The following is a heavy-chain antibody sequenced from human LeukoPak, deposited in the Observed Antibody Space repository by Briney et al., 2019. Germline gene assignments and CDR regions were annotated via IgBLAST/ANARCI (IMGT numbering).Heavy chain of an antibody. CDR3: ARVGGNDSTGHYSVDY. Sequence: SETLSLTCAVSGYSITSVHWWGWIRQTPGRGLEWIGSLHHSGSTSYNPSLKSRVTISVDTSKNQFSLRLSSVTAADTAVYYCARVGGNDSTGHYSVDYWGQGTLVTVSS. V-gene: IGHV4-38-2*01. CDR1: GYSITSVHW. D-gene: IGHD3-22*01. CDR2: LHHSGST. J-gene: IGHJ4*02.